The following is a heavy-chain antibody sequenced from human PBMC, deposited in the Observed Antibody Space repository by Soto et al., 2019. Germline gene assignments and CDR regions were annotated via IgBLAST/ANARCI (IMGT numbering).Heavy chain of an antibody. D-gene: IGHD2-2*01. CDR2: VSGSNGNT. CDR3: SRDFYHLAYYFDP. J-gene: IGHJ4*02. CDR1: GYTFINHG. V-gene: IGHV1-18*04. Sequence: QVQLVQSEAEVKKPGASVKVSCEASGYTFINHGISWVRQAPGHGLEWMGWVSGSNGNTKYAQQFQSRVTMTTDTSTSTANMELPNLRSDDTAVYFCSRDFYHLAYYFDPWGQGTLVTVSS.